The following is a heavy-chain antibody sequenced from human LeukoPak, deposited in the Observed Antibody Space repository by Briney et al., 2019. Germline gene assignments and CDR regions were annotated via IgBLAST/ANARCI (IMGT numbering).Heavy chain of an antibody. D-gene: IGHD2-21*02. CDR1: GFTLSTYG. V-gene: IGHV3-30*18. J-gene: IGHJ6*02. CDR3: AKELLSGGDHFYYGMDV. CDR2: ISYGGSNK. Sequence: GGSLRLSCAASGFTLSTYGMHWVRQAPGKGLEWVSVISYGGSNKYYADSVKGRFTISRDNSKNTLYLQMNSLRAEDTAVYYCAKELLSGGDHFYYGMDVWGQGSTVTVSS.